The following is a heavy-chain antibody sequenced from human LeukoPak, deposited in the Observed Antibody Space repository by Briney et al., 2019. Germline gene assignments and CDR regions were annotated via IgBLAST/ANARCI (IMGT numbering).Heavy chain of an antibody. Sequence: KPSETLSLTCTVSGGSISSYYWSWIRQPAGKGLEWIGRIYTSGSTNYNPSLKSRVTISVDTSKNQFSLKLRSIAAADPAVFYCSSHTRVPSFAPWGQGTLVTVSS. D-gene: IGHD2-2*01. CDR3: SSHTRVPSFAP. CDR2: IYTSGST. CDR1: GGSISSYY. V-gene: IGHV4-4*07. J-gene: IGHJ5*02.